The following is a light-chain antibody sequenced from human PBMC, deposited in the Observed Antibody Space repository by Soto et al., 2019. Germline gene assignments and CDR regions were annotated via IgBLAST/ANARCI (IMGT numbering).Light chain of an antibody. CDR1: NSNIGADYD. CDR2: GNH. Sequence: QSVLTQPPSVSGAPGQRVTISCSGSNSNIGADYDVHWYQQLPGTAPKLLIFGNHNRPSGVPDRFSGSKSGTSASLAITGLQAEDEGDYYCSSYGGNNNYVFGTGTKVTVL. CDR3: SSYGGNNNYV. V-gene: IGLV1-40*01. J-gene: IGLJ1*01.